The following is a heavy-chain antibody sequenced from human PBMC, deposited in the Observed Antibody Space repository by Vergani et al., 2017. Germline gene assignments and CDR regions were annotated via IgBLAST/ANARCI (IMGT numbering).Heavy chain of an antibody. CDR1: GFRVTTYY. Sequence: VELLESGGGLAQPGGSLRVSCSASGFRVTTYYMSWVRQAPGKGLEWVSVIKSDGRTSYAESVRGRFTISRDTSRNAVYLQMNILRVEDTGVYYCTGSEXSGTTCYGHYFDLWGRGILVTVSS. V-gene: IGHV3-66*02. CDR3: TGSEXSGTTCYGHYFDL. CDR2: IKSDGRT. J-gene: IGHJ4*01. D-gene: IGHD5-12*01.